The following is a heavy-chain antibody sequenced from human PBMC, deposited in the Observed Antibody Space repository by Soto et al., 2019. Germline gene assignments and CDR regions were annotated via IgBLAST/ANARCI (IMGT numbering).Heavy chain of an antibody. J-gene: IGHJ6*02. CDR3: AKHRRGSSSSGPFGMDV. CDR2: TFYSGNT. D-gene: IGHD6-6*01. V-gene: IGHV4-39*01. Sequence: SDTLSLTCTVSGASMTKNNHYWAWIRQPPGKGLEWIATTFYSGNTYYNPSLKSRVTVSVDTSNNQFSLKLNSVTAADSAVYFCAKHRRGSSSSGPFGMDVWGQGTMVTVS. CDR1: GASMTKNNHY.